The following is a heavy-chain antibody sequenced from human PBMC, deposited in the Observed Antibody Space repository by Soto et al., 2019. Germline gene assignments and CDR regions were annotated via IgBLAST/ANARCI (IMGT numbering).Heavy chain of an antibody. V-gene: IGHV3-33*01. D-gene: IGHD5-18*01. CDR3: GRDGALGDTAVVDS. J-gene: IGHJ4*02. Sequence: QVQLVESGGGVVQPGKSLRLSCAASGFTFSTYGMHWVRQAPGKGLEWVAAIWYDGSNKYHGDSLKGRFTISRDNSKNTLYLQINNLRAEDTAVYYCGRDGALGDTAVVDSWGQGTLVTVSS. CDR2: IWYDGSNK. CDR1: GFTFSTYG.